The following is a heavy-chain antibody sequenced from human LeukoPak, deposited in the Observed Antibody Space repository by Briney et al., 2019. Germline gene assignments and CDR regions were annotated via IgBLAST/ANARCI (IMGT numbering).Heavy chain of an antibody. V-gene: IGHV3-30-3*01. CDR2: ISYDGSNK. CDR1: GFTFSSYA. J-gene: IGHJ4*02. D-gene: IGHD5-18*01. CDR3: ARGYSHGYFDY. Sequence: PGRSLRLSCAASGFTFSSYAMHWIRQAPGKGLEWVAVISYDGSNKYYADSVKGRFTISRDNSKNTLYLQMNSLRAEDTAVYYCARGYSHGYFDYWGQGTLVTVSS.